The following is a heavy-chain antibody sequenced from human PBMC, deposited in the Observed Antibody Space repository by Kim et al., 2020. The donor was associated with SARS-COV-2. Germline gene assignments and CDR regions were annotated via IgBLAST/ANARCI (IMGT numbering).Heavy chain of an antibody. V-gene: IGHV4-39*07. CDR2: SGST. J-gene: IGHJ6*02. CDR3: ARGVFLNG. Sequence: SGSTYYNPSLKSRVTISLDTSKNQFSLKLSSVTAADTAVYYCARGVFLNGWGQGTTVTVSS.